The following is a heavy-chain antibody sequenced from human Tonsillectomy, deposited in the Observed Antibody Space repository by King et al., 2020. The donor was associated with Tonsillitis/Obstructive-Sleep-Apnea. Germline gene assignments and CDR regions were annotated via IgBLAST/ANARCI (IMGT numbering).Heavy chain of an antibody. CDR1: GGSFSGYY. J-gene: IGHJ4*02. D-gene: IGHD3-22*01. CDR3: ARGGYYDSSGYYHVNYFDY. V-gene: IGHV4-34*01. Sequence: VQLQQWGAGLLKPSETLSLTCAGYGGSFSGYYWSCIRQPPGKGLEWIGEINHSGSTNYNPSLKSRVTISVDRSKNQFSLKMSSMTAADTAVYYCARGGYYDSSGYYHVNYFDYWGQGTLVTVSS. CDR2: INHSGST.